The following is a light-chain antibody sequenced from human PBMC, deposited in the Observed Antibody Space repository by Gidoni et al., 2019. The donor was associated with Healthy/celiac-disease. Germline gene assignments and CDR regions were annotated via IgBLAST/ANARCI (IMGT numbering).Light chain of an antibody. V-gene: IGKV4-1*01. J-gene: IGKJ3*01. CDR3: QQYYSTPQFT. Sequence: DIVMTQSPDSLAVSLGERATINCKSSQSVLYSSNNKNYLAWYQQKPGQPPKLLIYWASTRESGVPDRVSGRGSGTDFTLTSSSLQAEDVAVYYCQQYYSTPQFTFGPGTKVDIK. CDR1: QSVLYSSNNKNY. CDR2: WAS.